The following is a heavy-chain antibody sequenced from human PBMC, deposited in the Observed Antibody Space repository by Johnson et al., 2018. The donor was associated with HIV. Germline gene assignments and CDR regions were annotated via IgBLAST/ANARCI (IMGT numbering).Heavy chain of an antibody. V-gene: IGHV3-66*01. CDR3: ARDRFGSGRPNAFDL. J-gene: IGHJ3*01. CDR2: IYSGGST. CDR1: GFTVSRNY. D-gene: IGHD3-10*01. Sequence: MLLVESGGGLVQPGGSLRLSCAASGFTVSRNYMSWVRQAPGKGLEWVSVIYSGGSTHFADSVKGRFTISRDNSKNTLYLQMNSLRIEDTAVYYCARDRFGSGRPNAFDLWDQGTMVTVSS.